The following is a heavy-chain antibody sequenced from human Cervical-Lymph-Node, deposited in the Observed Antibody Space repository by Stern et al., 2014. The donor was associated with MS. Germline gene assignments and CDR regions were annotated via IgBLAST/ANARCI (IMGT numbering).Heavy chain of an antibody. D-gene: IGHD4-17*01. CDR1: GDSVSSNTAA. CDR3: ARDYRDGETYVGYLDY. V-gene: IGHV6-1*01. J-gene: IGHJ4*02. Sequence: QVQLMQSGPGLVKPSQTLSLTCAISGDSVSSNTAAWNWIRQSPSRGLEWLGRTYYRSKWYTDYAVSVKSRVTIYPDASKNQFSLQLSSVTPEDTAVYYCARDYRDGETYVGYLDYWGQGTLVTVSS. CDR2: TYYRSKWYT.